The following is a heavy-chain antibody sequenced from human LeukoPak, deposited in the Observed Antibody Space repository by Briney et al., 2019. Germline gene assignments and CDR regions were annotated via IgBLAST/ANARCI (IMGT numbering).Heavy chain of an antibody. J-gene: IGHJ5*02. D-gene: IGHD6-13*01. CDR1: GYTFTNYG. Sequence: ASVKVSCKASGYTFTNYGITWVRQAPGQGLEWMGRNSAYNGNTNYAQKFQGRVTMTTDTSTNTAYMELRSLGSDDTAVYYCARDVAFYGSSWHNWFDPWGQGTLVTVSS. CDR2: NSAYNGNT. CDR3: ARDVAFYGSSWHNWFDP. V-gene: IGHV1-18*01.